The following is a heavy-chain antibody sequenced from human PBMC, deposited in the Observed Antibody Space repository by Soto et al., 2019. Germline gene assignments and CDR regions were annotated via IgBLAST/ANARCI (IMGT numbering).Heavy chain of an antibody. D-gene: IGHD6-13*01. V-gene: IGHV3-23*01. J-gene: IGHJ4*02. CDR2: ISGSGGST. CDR3: ARRGPGTYFDY. CDR1: GFTLSSYA. Sequence: EVQLLDSGGGLVQPGGSLRLSCAASGFTLSSYAMNWVRQAPGKGLEWVSVISGSGGSTYYADSVKGRFTISRDNSKNTLYLQMNSLRAEDTAVYYCARRGPGTYFDYWGQGTLVTVSS.